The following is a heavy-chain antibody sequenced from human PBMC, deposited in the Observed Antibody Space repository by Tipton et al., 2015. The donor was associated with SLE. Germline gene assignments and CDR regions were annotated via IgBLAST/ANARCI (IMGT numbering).Heavy chain of an antibody. D-gene: IGHD3-10*01. CDR2: ISSSGRTV. CDR1: GVSFSDYY. J-gene: IGHJ4*02. CDR3: ARDSWIRESLRRGDY. Sequence: GSLRLSCAAAGVSFSDYYMSWIRQAPGKGLEWLSYISSSGRTVYDADSVKGRFTVSRDNSKNSLYLQMNSLRVEDTAVYYCARDSWIRESLRRGDYWGQGTLVTVSS. V-gene: IGHV3-11*04.